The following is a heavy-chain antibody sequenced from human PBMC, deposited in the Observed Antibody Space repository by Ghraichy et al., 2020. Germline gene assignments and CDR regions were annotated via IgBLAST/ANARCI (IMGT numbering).Heavy chain of an antibody. CDR1: GFTFSSYG. D-gene: IGHD3-10*01. J-gene: IGHJ5*01. CDR2: IRFDGSNT. Sequence: GGSLRLSCAASGFTFSSYGMNWVRQAPGKGLEWVAFIRFDGSNTYYADSVKGRFTISRDNSRNTLYLQMNSLRPEDTAVYYCATCVVGDSNWFDSWGQGTLVTVSS. V-gene: IGHV3-30*02. CDR3: ATCVVGDSNWFDS.